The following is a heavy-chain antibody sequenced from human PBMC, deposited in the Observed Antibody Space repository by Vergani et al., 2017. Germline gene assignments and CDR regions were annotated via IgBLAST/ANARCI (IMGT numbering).Heavy chain of an antibody. Sequence: QVQLVQSGAEVKKPGSSVKVSCKASGGTFSSYAISWVRQAPGQGLEWMGGTIPIFGTANYAQKFQGRVTITADESTSTAYMELCSLRSEDTAVYYCAGDPPKVVVADGEGYWGQGTLVTVSS. V-gene: IGHV1-69*01. CDR2: TIPIFGTA. D-gene: IGHD2-15*01. CDR1: GGTFSSYA. J-gene: IGHJ4*02. CDR3: AGDPPKVVVADGEGY.